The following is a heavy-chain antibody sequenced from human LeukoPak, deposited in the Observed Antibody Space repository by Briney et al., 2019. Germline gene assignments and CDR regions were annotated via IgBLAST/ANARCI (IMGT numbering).Heavy chain of an antibody. CDR2: IGSDGST. V-gene: IGHV3-66*01. CDR1: GFTVSSNY. D-gene: IGHD3-10*01. Sequence: GGSLRLSCAASGFTVSSNYMSWVRQAPGKGLEWVTAIGSDGSTYYAESVKGRFTISRDNSKNTLFLQMNSLRAEDTAVYYCESSLWDFDCWGQGAPVTVSS. J-gene: IGHJ4*02. CDR3: ESSLWDFDC.